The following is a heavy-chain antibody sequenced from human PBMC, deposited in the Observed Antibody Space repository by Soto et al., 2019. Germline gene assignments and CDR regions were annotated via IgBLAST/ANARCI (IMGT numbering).Heavy chain of an antibody. CDR2: IYYSGST. Sequence: PSETLSLTCTVSGGSISSYYWSWIRQPPGKGLEWIGYIYYSGSTNYNPSLKSRVTISVDTSKNQFSLKLSSVTAADTAVYYCVRTREYSGYDHDGFDYWGQGTLVTVSS. CDR1: GGSISSYY. J-gene: IGHJ4*02. CDR3: VRTREYSGYDHDGFDY. V-gene: IGHV4-59*01. D-gene: IGHD5-12*01.